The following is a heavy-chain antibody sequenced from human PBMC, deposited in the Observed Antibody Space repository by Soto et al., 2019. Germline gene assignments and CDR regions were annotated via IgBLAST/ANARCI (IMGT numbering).Heavy chain of an antibody. V-gene: IGHV3-66*01. J-gene: IGHJ2*01. CDR2: IYSGGST. Sequence: EVQLVESGGGLVQPGGSLRLSCAASGFTVSDNYVRWVRQAPGKGLECVSLIYSGGSTYYADSVKDRFTISRDSFTNTLYLQMNGLRGDDTAVYYCASSPNRGLWGLGTLVNVSS. CDR3: ASSPNRGL. CDR1: GFTVSDNY. D-gene: IGHD2-8*01.